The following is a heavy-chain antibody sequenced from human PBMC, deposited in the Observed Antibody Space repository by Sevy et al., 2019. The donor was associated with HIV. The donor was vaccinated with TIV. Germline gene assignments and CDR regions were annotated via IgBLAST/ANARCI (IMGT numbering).Heavy chain of an antibody. CDR2: ISGSGGST. V-gene: IGHV3-23*01. Sequence: GGSLRLSCAASGFTFSSYAMSWVRQAPGKGLEWVSAISGSGGSTYYADSVKGRFTISRDNSKNTLYLQMNSLRAEDTAVYYCAKDPKMATIGPFNFDYWGQGTLVTVSS. D-gene: IGHD5-12*01. CDR3: AKDPKMATIGPFNFDY. CDR1: GFTFSSYA. J-gene: IGHJ4*02.